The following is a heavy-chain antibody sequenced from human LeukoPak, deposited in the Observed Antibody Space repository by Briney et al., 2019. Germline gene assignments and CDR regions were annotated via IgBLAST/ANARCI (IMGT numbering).Heavy chain of an antibody. Sequence: GGSLRLSCAASGFTFSSYWMSWVRQAPGKGLEWVTNIKEDGSDIYYVDSVRGRFTISRDNAKNTLYLQMNSLTAEETAVYYCAREENYYYYMDVWGKGTTVTVSS. J-gene: IGHJ6*03. V-gene: IGHV3-7*03. CDR2: IKEDGSDI. CDR1: GFTFSSYW. CDR3: AREENYYYYMDV.